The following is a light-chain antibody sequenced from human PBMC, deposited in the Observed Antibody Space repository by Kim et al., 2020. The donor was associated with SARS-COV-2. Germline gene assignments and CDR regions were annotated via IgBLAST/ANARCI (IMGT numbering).Light chain of an antibody. J-gene: IGKJ2*01. Sequence: LSPGGSATLPCRASKSVSSYLAWYQPRPGPAPRLLIYDASNRATGIPARFSGSGSGTHLTLTISSLEPEDFAVYYCRQRSNWPPYTFGQGTKLEI. CDR3: RQRSNWPPYT. CDR2: DAS. CDR1: KSVSSY. V-gene: IGKV3-11*01.